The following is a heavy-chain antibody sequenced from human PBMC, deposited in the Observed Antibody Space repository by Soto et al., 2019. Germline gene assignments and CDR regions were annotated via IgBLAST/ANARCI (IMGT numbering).Heavy chain of an antibody. D-gene: IGHD3-10*01. CDR2: INPYNGNT. J-gene: IGHJ4*02. CDR3: ARGVARWRIGDSETCFDY. V-gene: IGHV1-18*01. CDR1: GYTFTTSA. Sequence: QVQLVQSGAEVKKPGASVKVSCKASGYTFTTSAISWVRQAPGQGLEWMGWINPYNGNTNSAEKVQGRVTMTTDTSASTAYMEMRSLRSDDTAVYYCARGVARWRIGDSETCFDYWGQGTLVTVSS.